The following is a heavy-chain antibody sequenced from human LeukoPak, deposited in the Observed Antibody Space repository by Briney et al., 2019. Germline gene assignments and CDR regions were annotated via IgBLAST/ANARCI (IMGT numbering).Heavy chain of an antibody. CDR2: IYSGENA. Sequence: GGSLRLSCVTSGFTVSRNYMSWVRQAPGKGLEWVSVIYSGENAYYADSVRGRFTISRDSSKNTLYLQMHSLRAEDTATYYCARDATSGYHDDWGQGTLVTVAS. J-gene: IGHJ4*02. D-gene: IGHD3-22*01. V-gene: IGHV3-53*01. CDR3: ARDATSGYHDD. CDR1: GFTVSRNY.